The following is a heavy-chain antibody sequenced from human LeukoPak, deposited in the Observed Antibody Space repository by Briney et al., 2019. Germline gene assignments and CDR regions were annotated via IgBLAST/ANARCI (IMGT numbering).Heavy chain of an antibody. CDR1: GFTFSSYA. CDR3: ARGAIPYGYSGYDYHDY. CDR2: ISYDGTYK. J-gene: IGHJ4*02. D-gene: IGHD5-12*01. Sequence: GRSLRLSCAASGFTFSSYAIHWVRQAPGKGLEWVAFISYDGTYKYYGDSVKGRFTISRDNSKNTLYLQMGSLRVEDTAVYYCARGAIPYGYSGYDYHDYWGQGTPVTVSS. V-gene: IGHV3-30*15.